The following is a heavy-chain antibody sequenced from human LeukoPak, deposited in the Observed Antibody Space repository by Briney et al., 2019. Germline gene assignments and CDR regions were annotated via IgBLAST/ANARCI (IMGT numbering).Heavy chain of an antibody. V-gene: IGHV3-23*01. D-gene: IGHD6-13*01. Sequence: GGSLRLSCAATGFTFSSYAMSWVRQAPGKGLQWVSTITGTTHYADAVRGRFTISRDNSKNILYLQMNSLSTEDTAIYYCAKAFREYGSSTYSSFDIWGQGTMVTVSS. CDR2: ITGTT. J-gene: IGHJ3*02. CDR1: GFTFSSYA. CDR3: AKAFREYGSSTYSSFDI.